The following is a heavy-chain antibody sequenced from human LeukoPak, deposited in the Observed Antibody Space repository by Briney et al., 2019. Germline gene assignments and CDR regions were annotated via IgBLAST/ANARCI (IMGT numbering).Heavy chain of an antibody. J-gene: IGHJ4*02. Sequence: GGSLRLSCAASGFTFSSYAMHWVRQAPGKGLEYVSAISSNGGSTYCANSVKGRFTISRDNSKTTLYLQMGSLRAEDMAVYYCAREGEDGYNLDYWGQGTLVTVSS. D-gene: IGHD5-24*01. CDR3: AREGEDGYNLDY. CDR1: GFTFSSYA. CDR2: ISSNGGST. V-gene: IGHV3-64*01.